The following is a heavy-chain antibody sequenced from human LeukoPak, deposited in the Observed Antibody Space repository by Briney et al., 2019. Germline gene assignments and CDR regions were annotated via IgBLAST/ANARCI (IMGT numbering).Heavy chain of an antibody. V-gene: IGHV1-69*13. CDR2: LIPIFGTA. CDR3: AVGEQLLLGDAFDI. Sequence: SVKVSCKASGGTFSSYAISWVRQAPGQGLEWMGGLIPIFGTANYAQKFQGRVTITADESTSTAYMELSSLRSEDTAVYYCAVGEQLLLGDAFDIWGQGTMVTVSS. CDR1: GGTFSSYA. D-gene: IGHD2-15*01. J-gene: IGHJ3*02.